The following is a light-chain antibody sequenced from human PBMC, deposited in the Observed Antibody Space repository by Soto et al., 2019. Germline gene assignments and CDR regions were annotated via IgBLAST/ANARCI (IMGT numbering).Light chain of an antibody. V-gene: IGLV2-14*01. CDR3: SSYTSSSTVV. Sequence: QSALTQPASVSGSPGQSITISCTGTSSDVGGYNYVSWYQQHPGQAPKLMIYEVSNRPSGVSHRFAGSKSGNTASLTISGRQAEDLDEFYCSSYTSSSTVVFGGGTKLTVL. CDR2: EVS. CDR1: SSDVGGYNY. J-gene: IGLJ2*01.